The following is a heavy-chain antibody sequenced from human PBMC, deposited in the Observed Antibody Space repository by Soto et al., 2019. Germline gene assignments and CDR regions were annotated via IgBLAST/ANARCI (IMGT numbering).Heavy chain of an antibody. CDR2: IIPIFGTA. Sequence: SVKVSCKASGYTFTSYGSSWVRQAPGQGLEWMGGIIPIFGTANYAQKFQGRVTITADESTSTAYMELSSLRSEDTAVYYCARISFIVGGTSYYRYRLDVWGQRTTDTVSS. CDR1: GYTFTSYG. J-gene: IGHJ6*02. CDR3: ARISFIVGGTSYYRYRLDV. D-gene: IGHD1-26*01. V-gene: IGHV1-69*13.